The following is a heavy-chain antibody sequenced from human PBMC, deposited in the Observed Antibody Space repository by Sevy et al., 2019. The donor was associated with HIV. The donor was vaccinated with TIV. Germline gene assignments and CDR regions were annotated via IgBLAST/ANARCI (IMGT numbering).Heavy chain of an antibody. CDR2: ISSSSSYI. J-gene: IGHJ4*02. D-gene: IGHD3-22*01. Sequence: GGSLRLSCVVSGFIFSYYDMNWVRQAPGKGLEWVSSISSSSSYINEADSVIGRFTVSRDNDKNLLFLQMNSLRAEDTAFYYCARSGNYYDSSGFRYWGEGTLVTVSS. V-gene: IGHV3-21*06. CDR1: GFIFSYYD. CDR3: ARSGNYYDSSGFRY.